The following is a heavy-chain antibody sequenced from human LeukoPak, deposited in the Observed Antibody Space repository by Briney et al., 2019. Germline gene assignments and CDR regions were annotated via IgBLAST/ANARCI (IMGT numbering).Heavy chain of an antibody. J-gene: IGHJ4*02. Sequence: GRSLRLSCAASGFAFSSYAMHWVRQAPGKGLEWVAVISYDGSNKYYADSVKGRFTISRDNSKNTLYLQMNSLRGEDTAVYFCARDLYCGGDCYYFDYRGQGTLVTVSS. CDR3: ARDLYCGGDCYYFDY. D-gene: IGHD2-21*02. V-gene: IGHV3-30-3*01. CDR1: GFAFSSYA. CDR2: ISYDGSNK.